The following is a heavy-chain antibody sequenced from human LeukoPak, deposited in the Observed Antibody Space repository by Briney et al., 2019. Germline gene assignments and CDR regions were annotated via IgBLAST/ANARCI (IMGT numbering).Heavy chain of an antibody. Sequence: GESLRISCKGSGYLFTRKWIGWVRQMPGKGLEWMGIIYPGDSDTRYSPSFQGQVTISADKSISTAYLQWSSLKASDTAMYFCARRDGGYQYFDNWGQGTLVTVYS. D-gene: IGHD5-12*01. CDR1: GYLFTRKW. V-gene: IGHV5-51*01. CDR2: IYPGDSDT. CDR3: ARRDGGYQYFDN. J-gene: IGHJ4*02.